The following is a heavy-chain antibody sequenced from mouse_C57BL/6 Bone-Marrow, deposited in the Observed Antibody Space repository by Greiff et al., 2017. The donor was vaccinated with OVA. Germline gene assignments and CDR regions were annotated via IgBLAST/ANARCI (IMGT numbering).Heavy chain of an antibody. J-gene: IGHJ2*01. V-gene: IGHV5-6*01. CDR3: ARKREVSPFDY. Sequence: EVQLVESGGDLVKPGGSLKLSCAASGFTFSSYGMSWVRQTPDKRLEWVATISSGGSYTYYPDSVKGRFTISRDNAKNTLYLQMSSLKSEDTAMYYCARKREVSPFDYWGQGTTLTVSS. D-gene: IGHD2-2*01. CDR1: GFTFSSYG. CDR2: ISSGGSYT.